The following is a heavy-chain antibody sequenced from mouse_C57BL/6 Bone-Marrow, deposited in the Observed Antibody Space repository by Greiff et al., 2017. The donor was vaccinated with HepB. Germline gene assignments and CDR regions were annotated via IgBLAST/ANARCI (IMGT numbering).Heavy chain of an antibody. J-gene: IGHJ4*01. D-gene: IGHD2-3*01. CDR2: INPYNGDT. CDR3: ASHDGYYERDAMDY. Sequence: VQLQQSGPELVKPGDSVKISCKASGYSFTGYFMNWVMQSHGKSLEWIGRINPYNGDTFYNQKFKGKATLTVDKSSSTAHMELRSLTSEDSAVYYCASHDGYYERDAMDYWGQGTSVTVSS. V-gene: IGHV1-20*01. CDR1: GYSFTGYF.